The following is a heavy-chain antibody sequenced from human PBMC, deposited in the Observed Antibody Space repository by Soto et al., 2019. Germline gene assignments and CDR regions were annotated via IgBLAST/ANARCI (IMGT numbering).Heavy chain of an antibody. CDR3: ARDKITGLFDY. CDR2: INHSGST. D-gene: IGHD2-8*02. Sequence: SETLSLTCAVYGGSFSGYYWTWIRQPPGTGLEWIGEINHSGSTNYNPSLKSRVTISVDTSKNQFSLKLTSVTAADTAVYYCARDKITGLFDYWGQGTPVTVS. V-gene: IGHV4-34*01. J-gene: IGHJ4*02. CDR1: GGSFSGYY.